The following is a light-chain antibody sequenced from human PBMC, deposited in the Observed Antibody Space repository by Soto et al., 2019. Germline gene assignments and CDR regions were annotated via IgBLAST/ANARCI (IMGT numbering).Light chain of an antibody. CDR2: GAS. V-gene: IGKV3-11*01. CDR1: QSVGSY. J-gene: IGKJ1*01. Sequence: EIVLTQSPATLSLSPGERATLSCRASQSVGSYLAWYQQKPGQAPRLLIYGASNRANGIPARLSGSGSGADFTLTISSLEPDDFAVYYCQQRSNWPPWTFGQGTKVDIK. CDR3: QQRSNWPPWT.